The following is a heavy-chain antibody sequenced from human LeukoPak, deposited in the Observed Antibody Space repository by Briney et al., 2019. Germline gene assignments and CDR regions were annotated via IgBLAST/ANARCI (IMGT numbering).Heavy chain of an antibody. CDR3: ARQGDIVVVPAAMAWFDP. J-gene: IGHJ5*02. Sequence: GESLKISCKGSGYSFTSYWIGWVRQMPGKGLEWMGIIYPGDSDTRYSLSFQGQVTISADKSISTAYLQWSSLKASDTAMYYCARQGDIVVVPAAMAWFDPWGQGTLVTVSS. CDR1: GYSFTSYW. D-gene: IGHD2-2*01. V-gene: IGHV5-51*01. CDR2: IYPGDSDT.